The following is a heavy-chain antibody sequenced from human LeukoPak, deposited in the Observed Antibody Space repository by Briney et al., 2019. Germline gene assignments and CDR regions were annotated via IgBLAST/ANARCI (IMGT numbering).Heavy chain of an antibody. CDR3: ARFLYSYGFHP. J-gene: IGHJ3*01. Sequence: ASETLSLTCTVSGGSISSYYWSWIRQPAGKGLEWIGRIYTSGSTNYNPSLKSRVTISVDTSKNQFSLKLSSVTAADTAVYYCARFLYSYGFHPWGQGTMVTVSS. CDR2: IYTSGST. CDR1: GGSISSYY. V-gene: IGHV4-4*07. D-gene: IGHD5-18*01.